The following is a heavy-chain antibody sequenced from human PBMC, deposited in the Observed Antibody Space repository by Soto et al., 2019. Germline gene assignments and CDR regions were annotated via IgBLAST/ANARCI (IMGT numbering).Heavy chain of an antibody. V-gene: IGHV3-21*01. J-gene: IGHJ5*02. CDR1: GFTFSSYS. Sequence: EVQLVESGGGLVKPGGSLRLSCAASGFTFSSYSMNWVRQAPGKGLEWVSSISSSSSYIYYADSVKGRFTISRDNAKNSLYLKMNSLRAEDTAVYYCAREGFSRVVAATGWFDPWGQGTLVTVSS. CDR3: AREGFSRVVAATGWFDP. CDR2: ISSSSSYI. D-gene: IGHD2-15*01.